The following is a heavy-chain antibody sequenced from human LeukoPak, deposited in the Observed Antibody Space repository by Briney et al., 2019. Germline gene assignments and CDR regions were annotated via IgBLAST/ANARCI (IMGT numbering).Heavy chain of an antibody. Sequence: SETLSLTCTVSGGSMRSYYWSWIRQPPGKGLEWIGYIYYSGSTNYNPSLKSRVTISVDTSKNQFSLKLSSVTAADTAVYYCARDPLWFGELKGDAFDIWGQGTMVTVSS. D-gene: IGHD3-10*01. CDR3: ARDPLWFGELKGDAFDI. J-gene: IGHJ3*02. V-gene: IGHV4-59*01. CDR2: IYYSGST. CDR1: GGSMRSYY.